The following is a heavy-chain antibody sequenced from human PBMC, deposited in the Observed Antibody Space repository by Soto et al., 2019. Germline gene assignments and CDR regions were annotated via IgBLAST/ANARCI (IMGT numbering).Heavy chain of an antibody. Sequence: ASVKVSCKVSGYTLTELSMHWVRQAPGKGLEWMGGFDPEDGETIYAQKFQGRVTMTEDTSTDTAYMELSSLRSEDTAVYYCATDHQWNLTYGSGSYGVHYYYYGMDVWG. V-gene: IGHV1-24*01. CDR1: GYTLTELS. CDR2: FDPEDGET. J-gene: IGHJ6*02. D-gene: IGHD3-10*01. CDR3: ATDHQWNLTYGSGSYGVHYYYYGMDV.